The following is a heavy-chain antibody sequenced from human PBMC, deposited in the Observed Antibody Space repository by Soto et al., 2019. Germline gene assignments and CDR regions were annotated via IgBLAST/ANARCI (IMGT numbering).Heavy chain of an antibody. J-gene: IGHJ1*01. CDR3: ASGVGFGVVTPTIEYFHH. CDR1: GFTFSSYA. CDR2: ISYDGSNK. D-gene: IGHD2-21*02. Sequence: GGSLRLSCAASGFTFSSYAMHWVRQAPGKGLEWVAVISYDGSNKYYADSVKGRFTISRDNSKNTLYLQMNSLRAEDTVVYYFASGVGFGVVTPTIEYFHHWGQGTLVTVSS. V-gene: IGHV3-30*04.